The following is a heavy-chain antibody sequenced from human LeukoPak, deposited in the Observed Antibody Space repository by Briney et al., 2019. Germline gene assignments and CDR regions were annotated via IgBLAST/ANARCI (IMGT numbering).Heavy chain of an antibody. D-gene: IGHD3-10*01. CDR2: INPNSGGT. CDR1: RYTFTVYY. CDR3: ARDLGSGSYYNRGLVNYFDY. V-gene: IGHV1-2*02. J-gene: IGHJ4*02. Sequence: ASVNVSCKPSRYTFTVYYIQWVRQAPGQGLEWMGWINPNSGGTNYAQKFQGRVTMTRDTSISTAYMELSRLRSDDTAVYYCARDLGSGSYYNRGLVNYFDYWGQGTLVTVSS.